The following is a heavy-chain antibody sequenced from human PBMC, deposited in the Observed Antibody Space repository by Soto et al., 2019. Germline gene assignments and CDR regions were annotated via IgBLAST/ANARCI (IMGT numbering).Heavy chain of an antibody. CDR3: TRAGTSSSWNYFDY. CDR1: GFSVGSNY. V-gene: IGHV3-53*02. D-gene: IGHD6-13*01. CDR2: IHSGGNT. Sequence: EVQVVETGGGLIQPGGSLRLSCAASGFSVGSNYMSWVRQAPGKGLQWVSIIHSGGNTFYADSVRGRFTISRDDSKNTLFLQMNSLGAEDTAVYYCTRAGTSSSWNYFDYWGQGTLVTVSA. J-gene: IGHJ4*02.